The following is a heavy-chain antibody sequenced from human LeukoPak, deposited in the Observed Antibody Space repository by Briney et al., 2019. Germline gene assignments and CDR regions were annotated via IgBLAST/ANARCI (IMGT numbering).Heavy chain of an antibody. CDR2: IYYSGST. Sequence: PSETLSLTCTVSGGSISSSSYYWGWIRQPPGKGLEWIGSIYYSGSTYYNPSLKSRVTISVDTSKNQFSLKLSSVTAADTAVYYCARAPPRRTRYGGNPNWFDPWGQGTLVTVSS. J-gene: IGHJ5*02. CDR1: GGSISSSSYY. CDR3: ARAPPRRTRYGGNPNWFDP. V-gene: IGHV4-39*07. D-gene: IGHD4-23*01.